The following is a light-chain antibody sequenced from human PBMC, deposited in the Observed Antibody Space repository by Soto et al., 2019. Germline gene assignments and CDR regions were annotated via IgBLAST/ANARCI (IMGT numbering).Light chain of an antibody. Sequence: DIQMTQSPSSLSASVGDRVTITCRASQSISRLLNWYQQKSGKPPQLLIYAASSLQSGVPSRFSGSGSGTDFTLTISSLQPEDFATYYCQQTYITPPWTFGQGSKVEIK. J-gene: IGKJ1*01. CDR2: AAS. V-gene: IGKV1-39*01. CDR3: QQTYITPPWT. CDR1: QSISRL.